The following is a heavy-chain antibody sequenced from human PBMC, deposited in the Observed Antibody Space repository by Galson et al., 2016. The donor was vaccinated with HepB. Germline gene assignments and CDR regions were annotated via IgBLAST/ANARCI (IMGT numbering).Heavy chain of an antibody. CDR1: GFSFGQHD. V-gene: IGHV3-23*01. CDR2: IGGSGGPI. CDR3: AKDSGDNDFWSGHYRGIGFRYYGMDV. J-gene: IGHJ6*01. D-gene: IGHD3-3*01. Sequence: SLRLSCAASGFSFGQHDMSWVRQAPGKGLEWVSGIGGSGGPIYHADSVKGRFTISRDNSKNTVYLQMKSLRAEDTAVYYCAKDSGDNDFWSGHYRGIGFRYYGMDVWGQGTTVTVSS.